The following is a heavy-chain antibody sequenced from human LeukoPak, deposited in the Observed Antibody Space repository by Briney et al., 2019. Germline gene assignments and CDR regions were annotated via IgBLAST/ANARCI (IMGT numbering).Heavy chain of an antibody. J-gene: IGHJ6*02. CDR1: GYSFTSYW. D-gene: IGHD6-13*01. CDR3: ARRGIAAAGTLYGMDV. Sequence: GESLKISCKGSGYSFTSYWIGWVRQMPGKGLEWMGIIYPGDSDTRYSPSFQGQVTISADKSISTAYLQWSSLKASDTAMYYCARRGIAAAGTLYGMDVWGQGTTVTVSS. CDR2: IYPGDSDT. V-gene: IGHV5-51*01.